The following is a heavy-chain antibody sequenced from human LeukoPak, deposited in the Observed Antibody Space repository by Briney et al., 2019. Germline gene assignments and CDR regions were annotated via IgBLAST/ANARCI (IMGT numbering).Heavy chain of an antibody. CDR1: GFTFSSYA. CDR3: AKSYQGPRSRSPRSVGLDY. J-gene: IGHJ4*02. CDR2: ISGSGDST. D-gene: IGHD3-16*02. Sequence: GGSLRLSCAASGFTFSSYAMSWVRQAPGQGLEWVPAISGSGDSTYYADSVKGRFTISRDNSKNTLYLQMNSLRAEDTAVYYCAKSYQGPRSRSPRSVGLDYWGQGTLVTVSS. V-gene: IGHV3-23*01.